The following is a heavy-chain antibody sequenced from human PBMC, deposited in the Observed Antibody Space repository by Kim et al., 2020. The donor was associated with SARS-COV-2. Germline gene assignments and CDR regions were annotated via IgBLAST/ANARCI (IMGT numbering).Heavy chain of an antibody. CDR2: IYYSGST. Sequence: SETLSLTCTVSGGSISSYYWSWIRQPPGKGLEWIGYIYYSGSTNYNPSLKSRVTISVDTSKNQFSLKLSSVTAADTAVYYCARGGRGDYDILTGYQLVYNWFDPWGQGTLVTVSS. J-gene: IGHJ5*02. CDR1: GGSISSYY. V-gene: IGHV4-59*01. D-gene: IGHD3-9*01. CDR3: ARGGRGDYDILTGYQLVYNWFDP.